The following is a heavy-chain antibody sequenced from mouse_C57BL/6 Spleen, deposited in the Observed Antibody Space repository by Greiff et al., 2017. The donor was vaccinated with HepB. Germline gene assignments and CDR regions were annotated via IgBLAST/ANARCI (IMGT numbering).Heavy chain of an antibody. Sequence: EVQLVESEGGLVQPGSSMKLSCTASGFTFSDYYMAWVRQVPEKGLEWVANINYDGSSTYYLDSLKSRFIISRDNAKNILYLQMSSLKSEDTATYYCARERDYYGSRENWYFDVWGTGTTVTVSS. D-gene: IGHD1-1*01. CDR3: ARERDYYGSRENWYFDV. CDR2: INYDGSST. J-gene: IGHJ1*03. CDR1: GFTFSDYY. V-gene: IGHV5-16*01.